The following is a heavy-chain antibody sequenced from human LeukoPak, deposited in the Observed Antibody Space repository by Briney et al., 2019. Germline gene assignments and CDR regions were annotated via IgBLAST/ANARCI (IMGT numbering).Heavy chain of an antibody. V-gene: IGHV4-39*07. CDR3: VREGGYCSGGSCYSGFFFDY. Sequence: PSETLSLTCTVSGGSISSNNYYWGWIRQPPGKGLEWIGNIYYSGSTYYNPSLKSRVTISVDTSKNQFSLKLSSVTAADTAVYYCVREGGYCSGGSCYSGFFFDYWGQGTLVTVSS. D-gene: IGHD2-15*01. CDR1: GGSISSNNYY. J-gene: IGHJ4*02. CDR2: IYYSGST.